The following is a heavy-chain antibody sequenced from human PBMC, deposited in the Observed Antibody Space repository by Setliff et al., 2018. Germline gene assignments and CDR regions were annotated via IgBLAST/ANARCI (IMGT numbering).Heavy chain of an antibody. V-gene: IGHV4-61*09. CDR1: GASIRSGSHY. CDR2: IYTSGTT. CDR3: TKEYVVISFVANTHSHYGMDV. D-gene: IGHD2-21*01. J-gene: IGHJ6*02. Sequence: SETLSFTCTVSGASIRSGSHYWSWIRQSAERGLEWIGHIYTSGTTDYSPSFKSRVSISADTSKNLVSLKLHSVTAADTAVYYCTKEYVVISFVANTHSHYGMDVWGQGTTVTVSS.